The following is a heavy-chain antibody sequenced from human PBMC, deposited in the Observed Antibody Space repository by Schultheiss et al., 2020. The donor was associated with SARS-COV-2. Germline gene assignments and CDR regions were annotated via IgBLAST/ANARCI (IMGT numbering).Heavy chain of an antibody. J-gene: IGHJ3*02. CDR1: GFTFSSYA. Sequence: GGSLRLSCAASGFTFSSYAMHWVRQAPGKGLEWVAVISYDGSNKYYADSVKGRFTISRDNAKNSLYLQMNSLRAEDTAVYYCAKDVLIGGYAFDIWGQGTMVTVSS. D-gene: IGHD3-10*01. CDR3: AKDVLIGGYAFDI. CDR2: ISYDGSNK. V-gene: IGHV3-30*07.